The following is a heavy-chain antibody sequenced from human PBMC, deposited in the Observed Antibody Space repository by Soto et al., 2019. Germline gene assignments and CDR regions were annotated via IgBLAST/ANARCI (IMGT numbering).Heavy chain of an antibody. V-gene: IGHV1-69*01. CDR2: IIPISGTA. Sequence: QVQLVQSGAEVKKPGSSVKVSCKASGGTFSSYAISCVRQAPGQGLEWMGGIIPISGTANYAQKFQGRVTITADESTSTAYMELSSLRSEDTAVYYCARSQGSSTSLEIYYYYYYGMDDWGQGTTVTVSS. D-gene: IGHD2-2*01. CDR1: GGTFSSYA. CDR3: ARSQGSSTSLEIYYYYYYGMDD. J-gene: IGHJ6*02.